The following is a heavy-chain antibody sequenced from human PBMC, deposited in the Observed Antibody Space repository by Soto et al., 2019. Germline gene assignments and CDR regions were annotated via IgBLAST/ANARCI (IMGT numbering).Heavy chain of an antibody. CDR1: GGSFSGYY. D-gene: IGHD3-3*01. J-gene: IGHJ4*02. CDR2: INHSGST. CDR3: ARLRFLERSAHFDY. V-gene: IGHV4-34*01. Sequence: SETLSLTCAVYGGSFSGYYWSWIRQPPGKGLEWIGEINHSGSTNCNPSLKSRVTISVDRSKNQFSLKLSSVTAADTAVYYCARLRFLERSAHFDYWGQGTLVTVSS.